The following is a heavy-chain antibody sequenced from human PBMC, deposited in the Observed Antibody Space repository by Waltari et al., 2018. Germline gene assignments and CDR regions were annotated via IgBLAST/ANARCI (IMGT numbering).Heavy chain of an antibody. Sequence: EVQLVESGGGLVKPGGSLRLSCAASGFTFSSYSMNWVRQAPGKGLEWVSSISSSSSYIYYADSVKGRFTISRDNAKNSLYLQMNSLRAEDTAVYYCARALGGSGSYPYYYYYGMDVWGQGTTVTVSS. D-gene: IGHD3-10*01. CDR3: ARALGGSGSYPYYYYYGMDV. J-gene: IGHJ6*02. CDR1: GFTFSSYS. CDR2: ISSSSSYI. V-gene: IGHV3-21*01.